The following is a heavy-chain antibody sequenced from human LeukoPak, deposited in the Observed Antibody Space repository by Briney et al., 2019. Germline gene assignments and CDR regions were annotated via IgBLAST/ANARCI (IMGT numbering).Heavy chain of an antibody. Sequence: GGSLRLSCAASGFTFSSYGMHWVRQAPGKGLEWVAFIRYDGSNKYYADSVKGRFTISRDNSKNTLYLQMNSLRAEDTAVYYFAKGSRDGYNSHWYFDLWGRGTLVTVSS. V-gene: IGHV3-30*02. D-gene: IGHD5-24*01. J-gene: IGHJ2*01. CDR3: AKGSRDGYNSHWYFDL. CDR2: IRYDGSNK. CDR1: GFTFSSYG.